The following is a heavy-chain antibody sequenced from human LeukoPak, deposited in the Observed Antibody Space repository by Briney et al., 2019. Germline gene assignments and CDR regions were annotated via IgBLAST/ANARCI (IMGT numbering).Heavy chain of an antibody. V-gene: IGHV4-59*12. Sequence: SETLSLTCTVSGGSISSYYWSWIRQPPGKGLEWIGYIYYSGSTNYNPSLKSRVTISVDTSKNQFSLKLSSVTAADTTVYYCARDHDTAMVTFGMDVWGQGTTVTVSS. CDR1: GGSISSYY. D-gene: IGHD5-18*01. J-gene: IGHJ6*02. CDR3: ARDHDTAMVTFGMDV. CDR2: IYYSGST.